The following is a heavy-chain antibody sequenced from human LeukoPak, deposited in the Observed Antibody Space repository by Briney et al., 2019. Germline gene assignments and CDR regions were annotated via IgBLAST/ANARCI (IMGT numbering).Heavy chain of an antibody. CDR1: GGSISSSSYY. J-gene: IGHJ4*02. CDR3: ARGGFLEWLLLGDY. CDR2: IYYSGST. D-gene: IGHD3-3*01. Sequence: SETLSLTCTVSGGSISSSSYYWGWIRQPPGKGLEWIGIIYYSGSTYYNPSLKSRVTVSVDKSKNQIFLKLSSVTAADTAVYYCARGGFLEWLLLGDYWGQGTLVSVSS. V-gene: IGHV4-39*07.